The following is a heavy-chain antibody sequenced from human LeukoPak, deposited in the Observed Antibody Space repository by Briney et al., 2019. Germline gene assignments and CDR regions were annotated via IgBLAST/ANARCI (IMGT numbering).Heavy chain of an antibody. V-gene: IGHV3-21*01. J-gene: IGHJ6*02. CDR3: ARDRTYYYGSGSYYYYYGIDV. CDR1: GFTFSSYS. CDR2: ISSSSSYI. Sequence: GGSLRLSCAASGFTFSSYSMNWVRQAPGKGLEWVSSISSSSSYIYYADSVKGRFTISRDNAKNSLYLQMNSLRAEDTAVYYCARDRTYYYGSGSYYYYYGIDVWGQGTTVTVSS. D-gene: IGHD3-10*01.